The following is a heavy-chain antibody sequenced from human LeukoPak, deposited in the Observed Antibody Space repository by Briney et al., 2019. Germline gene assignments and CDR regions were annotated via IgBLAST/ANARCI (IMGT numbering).Heavy chain of an antibody. CDR3: ARDYCGGDCFSDY. D-gene: IGHD2-21*02. CDR2: INPNSGDT. Sequence: ASVTVSCKASGYTFPSYFMHWVRQAPGQGLEWMGRINPNSGDTNYAQKFQGRVTMTRDTSISTAYMELSRLRSDDTAVYYCARDYCGGDCFSDYWGQGTLVTVSS. J-gene: IGHJ4*02. V-gene: IGHV1-2*06. CDR1: GYTFPSYF.